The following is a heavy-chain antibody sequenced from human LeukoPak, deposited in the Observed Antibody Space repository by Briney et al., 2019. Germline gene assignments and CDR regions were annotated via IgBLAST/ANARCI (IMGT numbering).Heavy chain of an antibody. J-gene: IGHJ4*02. V-gene: IGHV3-23*01. CDR2: IGGSGAVI. CDR3: AKGTDYYFDY. Sequence: GGSLRLSCAASGFTFSSYAMRWARQAPGKGLEWVSAIGGSGAVIYYADSVKGRFTISRDNSKNTLSLQMNSLRDEDTAVYYCAKGTDYYFDYWGQGTLVTVSS. CDR1: GFTFSSYA. D-gene: IGHD3/OR15-3a*01.